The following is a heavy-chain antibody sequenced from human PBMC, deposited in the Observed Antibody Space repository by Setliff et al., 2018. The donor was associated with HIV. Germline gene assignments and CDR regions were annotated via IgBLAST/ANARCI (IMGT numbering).Heavy chain of an antibody. Sequence: PSETLSLTCAVYGGSFNDYYWTWIRQPPGKGLEWIGEIDHSGNIKYHASLKSRVTISKDTSKNQISLKLRYVTAADTAVYYCARGLNYYGSGSYLPLGYWGQGTLVTVSS. CDR1: GGSFNDYY. V-gene: IGHV4-34*01. D-gene: IGHD3-10*01. CDR3: ARGLNYYGSGSYLPLGY. J-gene: IGHJ4*02. CDR2: IDHSGNI.